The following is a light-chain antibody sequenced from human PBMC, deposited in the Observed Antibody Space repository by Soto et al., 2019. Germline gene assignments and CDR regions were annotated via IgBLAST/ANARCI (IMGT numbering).Light chain of an antibody. CDR3: CSYAGSHTPWV. CDR1: SSDVGTHNY. J-gene: IGLJ3*02. Sequence: QSVLTQPPSASGSPGQSVTISCTGTSSDVGTHNYVSWYQQNPGKAPKLMLYEVNKRPSGVPDRFSGSKSGNTASLTVSGLQAEDEADYHCCSYAGSHTPWVFGGGTKLTVL. CDR2: EVN. V-gene: IGLV2-8*01.